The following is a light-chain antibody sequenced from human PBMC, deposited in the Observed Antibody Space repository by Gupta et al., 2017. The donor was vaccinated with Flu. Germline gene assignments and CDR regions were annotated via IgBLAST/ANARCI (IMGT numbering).Light chain of an antibody. J-gene: IGKJ4*01. CDR1: QGLNTW. CDR3: QQCHSFPLT. V-gene: IGKV1-12*01. CDR2: AAS. Sequence: DIQMTQSPPSVSASVGDRVTLTCRARQGLNTWLAWYQQKPGKAPNLLIYAASTLRDGVPSRFSGSGSGTDFTLTISSLQPEDFATYYCQQCHSFPLTFGGGTKVEMK.